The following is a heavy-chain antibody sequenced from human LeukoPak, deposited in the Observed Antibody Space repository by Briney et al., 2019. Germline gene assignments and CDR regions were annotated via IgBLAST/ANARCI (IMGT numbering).Heavy chain of an antibody. CDR1: GYSIGSGYY. CDR2: IYYSGTT. Sequence: SETLSLTCTVSGYSIGSGYYWAWIRQPPGKGLESIGSIYYSGTTYYSPSLKSRVTISLDTSKNQFSLKLSPVTAADTAVYYCAREGSGSGSPFDYWGQGTLVTVSS. J-gene: IGHJ4*02. CDR3: AREGSGSGSPFDY. D-gene: IGHD3-22*01. V-gene: IGHV4-38-2*02.